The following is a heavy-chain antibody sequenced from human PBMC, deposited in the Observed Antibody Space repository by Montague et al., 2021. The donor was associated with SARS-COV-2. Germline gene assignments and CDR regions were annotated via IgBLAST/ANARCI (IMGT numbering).Heavy chain of an antibody. V-gene: IGHV4-39*01. CDR3: AKTWNRGRFDD. D-gene: IGHD1/OR15-1a*01. CDR2: IYYTGST. J-gene: IGHJ4*02. CDR1: GDSVSSSLYY. Sequence: SETLSLTCTVSGDSVSSSLYYWAWIRQAPGKGLEWIGSIYYTGSTYYSPTLKSRVTISVDTSKNQLSLQMTSVTAADTAMYYCAKTWNRGRFDDWGQGALVIVSS.